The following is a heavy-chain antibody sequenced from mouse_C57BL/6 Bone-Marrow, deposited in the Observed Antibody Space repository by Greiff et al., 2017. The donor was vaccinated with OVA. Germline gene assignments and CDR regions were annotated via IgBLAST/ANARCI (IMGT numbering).Heavy chain of an antibody. CDR3: ARGGYSNYVFDY. D-gene: IGHD2-5*01. CDR1: GFTFSDYG. Sequence: EVKVVESGGGLVKPGGSLKLSCAASGFTFSDYGMHWVRQAPEKGLEWVAYISSGSSTIYYADTVKGRFTISRDNAKNTLFLQMTSLRSEDTAMYYCARGGYSNYVFDYWGQGTTLTVSS. J-gene: IGHJ2*01. CDR2: ISSGSSTI. V-gene: IGHV5-17*01.